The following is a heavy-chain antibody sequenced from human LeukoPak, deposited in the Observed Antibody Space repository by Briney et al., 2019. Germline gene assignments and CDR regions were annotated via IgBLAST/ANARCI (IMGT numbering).Heavy chain of an antibody. D-gene: IGHD2-2*01. CDR1: GFTVSSNY. CDR2: IKQDGSEK. V-gene: IGHV3-7*01. Sequence: GGSLRLSCVASGFTVSSNYMSWVRQAPGKGLEWVANIKQDGSEKYYVDSVKGRFTISRDNAKNSLYLQMNSLRAEDTAVYYCARDHCSSTSCHNDYWGQGTLVTVSS. CDR3: ARDHCSSTSCHNDY. J-gene: IGHJ4*02.